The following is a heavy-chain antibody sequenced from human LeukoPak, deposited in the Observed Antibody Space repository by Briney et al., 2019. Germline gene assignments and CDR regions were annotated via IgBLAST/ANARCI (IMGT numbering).Heavy chain of an antibody. CDR3: AKDGYSSIPGFHFEY. V-gene: IGHV3-23*01. CDR2: ISGSGDNT. J-gene: IGHJ4*02. D-gene: IGHD6-13*01. CDR1: GFTFSSYA. Sequence: GGPLRLSCAASGFTFSSYAMSWVRQPPGKGLEWVSGISGSGDNTYYADSVKGRFTISRDNSKKTLYLHLNSLRVEDAAVYYCAKDGYSSIPGFHFEYWGQGTPVTVSS.